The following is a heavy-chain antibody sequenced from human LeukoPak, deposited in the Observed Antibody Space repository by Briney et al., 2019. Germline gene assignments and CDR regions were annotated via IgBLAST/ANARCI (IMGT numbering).Heavy chain of an antibody. D-gene: IGHD6-13*01. CDR2: IYYTGST. CDR1: GGSISSSSYY. J-gene: IGHJ4*02. Sequence: SETLSLTCTVSGGSISSSSYYWGWTRQPPGKGLEWIGSIYYTGSTYNNPSLKTRVTMSVDTSKNQFSLNLNSVTAADTAVYYCARVRAAAIPYYFDYWGQGTLVTVSS. CDR3: ARVRAAAIPYYFDY. V-gene: IGHV4-39*07.